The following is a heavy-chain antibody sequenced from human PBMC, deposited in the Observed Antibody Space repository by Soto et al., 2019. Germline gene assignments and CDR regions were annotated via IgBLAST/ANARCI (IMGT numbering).Heavy chain of an antibody. CDR1: GYTFTSYG. D-gene: IGHD6-6*01. Sequence: GASVKVSCKASGYTFTSYGISWVRQAPGQGLEWMGGIIAIYGTANYAQKFQGRVTITADESTSTAYMELSSLRSEDTAVYYCARGFEYSSSSPYGMDVWGQGTTVTVSS. V-gene: IGHV1-69*13. CDR2: IIAIYGTA. J-gene: IGHJ6*02. CDR3: ARGFEYSSSSPYGMDV.